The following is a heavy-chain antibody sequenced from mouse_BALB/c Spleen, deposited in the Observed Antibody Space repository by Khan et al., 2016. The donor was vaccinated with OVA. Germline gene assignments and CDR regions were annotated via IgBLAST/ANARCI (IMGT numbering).Heavy chain of an antibody. Sequence: EVELVESGGGLVKPGGSLKFSCAASGFTFSNYGMSWVRQTPEKRLEWVATISSGGSYTYYPDSVKGRFTISRDNANNTLYLKMSSLRSEDTAMYFCVRTPGYYGSNYFDYLCQGTTLTVSS. D-gene: IGHD1-1*01. CDR1: GFTFSNYG. J-gene: IGHJ2*01. CDR2: ISSGGSYT. V-gene: IGHV5-9-3*01. CDR3: VRTPGYYGSNYFDY.